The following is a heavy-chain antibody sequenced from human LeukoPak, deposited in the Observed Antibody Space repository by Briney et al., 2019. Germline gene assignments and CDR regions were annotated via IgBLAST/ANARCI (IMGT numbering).Heavy chain of an antibody. CDR3: ARVGYSGYDYDY. CDR2: ISGSGDST. J-gene: IGHJ4*02. Sequence: GGSLRLSCEAPGFPFSSYAMSWVRQAPGKGLEWVSVISGSGDSTYYADSVEGRCTSSRDNSKDALYLQMNSLRAEDTAVYYCARVGYSGYDYDYRGQGTLVTVSS. V-gene: IGHV3-23*01. CDR1: GFPFSSYA. D-gene: IGHD5-12*01.